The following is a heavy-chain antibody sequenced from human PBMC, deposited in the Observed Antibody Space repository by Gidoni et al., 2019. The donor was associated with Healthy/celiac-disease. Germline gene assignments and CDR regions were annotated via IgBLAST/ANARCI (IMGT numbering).Heavy chain of an antibody. CDR2: IHPSGGST. V-gene: IGHV1-46*01. Sequence: QVQLVQSGAEVKTPGASVKVSCKAAGYTFTSDYMPWVRQAPGQGLEWMGIIHPSGGSTSYAQKFQGRVTMTRDTSTSTVYMELSSLRSEDTAVYYCARGFLVVRGVMGSMDVWGQGTTVTVSS. CDR1: GYTFTSDY. D-gene: IGHD3-10*01. CDR3: ARGFLVVRGVMGSMDV. J-gene: IGHJ6*02.